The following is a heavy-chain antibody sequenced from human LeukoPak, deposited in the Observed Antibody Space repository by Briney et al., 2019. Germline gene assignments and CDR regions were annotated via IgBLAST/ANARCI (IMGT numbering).Heavy chain of an antibody. J-gene: IGHJ4*02. CDR2: ISGSGDRT. Sequence: GGSLRLSCAAFGFTFSSYAISWVRQAPGKGLEWVSGISGSGDRTYYADSVKGRFTIYRDNSKNTLDLQMNSLRAEDTAIYYCANVLGAAAGLDYWGQGTLVTVSA. CDR1: GFTFSSYA. D-gene: IGHD6-13*01. V-gene: IGHV3-23*01. CDR3: ANVLGAAAGLDY.